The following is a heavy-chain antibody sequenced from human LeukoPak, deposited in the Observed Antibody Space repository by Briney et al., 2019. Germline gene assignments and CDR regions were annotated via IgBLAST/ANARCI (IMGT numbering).Heavy chain of an antibody. Sequence: GGSLRLSCAASGFAFSSYGMNWVRQAPGKGLEWVSSISSSSSYIYYADSVKGRFTISRDNAKNSLYLQMNSLRAEDTAVYYCARDPGYCSGGSCARGAFDIWGQGTMVTVSS. CDR3: ARDPGYCSGGSCARGAFDI. CDR2: ISSSSSYI. CDR1: GFAFSSYG. D-gene: IGHD2-15*01. J-gene: IGHJ3*02. V-gene: IGHV3-21*01.